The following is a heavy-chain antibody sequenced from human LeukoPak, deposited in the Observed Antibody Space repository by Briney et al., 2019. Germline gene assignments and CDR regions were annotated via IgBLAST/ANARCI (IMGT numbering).Heavy chain of an antibody. CDR2: INPNSGGT. CDR1: GYTFTGYY. Sequence: ASVKVSCKASGYTFTGYYMHWVRQAPGQELEWMGWINPNSGGTNYAQKFQGRVTMTRDTSISTAYMELSRLRSDETAVYYCARDNINYDILTGYSNYFDYWGQGTLVTVSS. CDR3: ARDNINYDILTGYSNYFDY. V-gene: IGHV1-2*02. D-gene: IGHD3-9*01. J-gene: IGHJ4*02.